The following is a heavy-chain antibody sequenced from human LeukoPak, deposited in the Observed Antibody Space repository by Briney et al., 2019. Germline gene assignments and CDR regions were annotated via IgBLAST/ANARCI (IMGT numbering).Heavy chain of an antibody. Sequence: SETLSLTCAVYGGSFSGYYWSWLRQPPGKGLEWIGEINHSGSTNYNPSLKSRVTISVDTSKNQFSLKLSSVTAADTAVYYCARGPLYYDFWSGDYYYYGMDVWGQGTTVTVSS. J-gene: IGHJ6*02. CDR3: ARGPLYYDFWSGDYYYYGMDV. CDR1: GGSFSGYY. CDR2: INHSGST. D-gene: IGHD3-3*01. V-gene: IGHV4-34*01.